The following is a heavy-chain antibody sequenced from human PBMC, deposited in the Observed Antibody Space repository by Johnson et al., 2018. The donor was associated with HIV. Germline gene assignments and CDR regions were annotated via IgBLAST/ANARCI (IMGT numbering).Heavy chain of an antibody. CDR3: ARWGGTGPTRCNAFDI. CDR2: ITRKRDAGRT. V-gene: IGHV3-49*04. Sequence: VQLVESGGDLVQPGRSLRLSCTASGFTFADYAMNWVRQAPGKGLEWVGFITRKRDAGRTEYAASVKGRFSISRDDSKSIAYLQMNSLETEDTAVYYCARWGGTGPTRCNAFDIWGQGTVVTVSS. J-gene: IGHJ3*02. CDR1: GFTFADYA. D-gene: IGHD1-7*01.